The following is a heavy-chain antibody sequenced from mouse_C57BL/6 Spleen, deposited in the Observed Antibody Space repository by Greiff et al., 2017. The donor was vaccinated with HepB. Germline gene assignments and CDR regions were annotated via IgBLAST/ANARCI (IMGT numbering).Heavy chain of an antibody. CDR3: ALWAYYSNSPWFAY. V-gene: IGHV1-61*01. J-gene: IGHJ3*01. D-gene: IGHD2-5*01. CDR1: GYTFTSYW. Sequence: QVQLKESGAELVRPGSSVKLSCKASGYTFTSYWMDWVKQRPGQGLEWIGNIYPSDSETHYNQKFKDKATLTVDKSSSTAYMQLSSLTSEDSAVYYCALWAYYSNSPWFAYWGQGTLVTVSA. CDR2: IYPSDSET.